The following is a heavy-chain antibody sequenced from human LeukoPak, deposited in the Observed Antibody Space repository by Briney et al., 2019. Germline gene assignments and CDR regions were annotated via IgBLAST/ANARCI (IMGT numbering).Heavy chain of an antibody. CDR2: ISSSSSYI. D-gene: IGHD3-3*01. CDR1: GFTFSSYS. J-gene: IGHJ4*02. CDR3: AKTPYYDFWSDSPLDY. V-gene: IGHV3-21*04. Sequence: GGSLRLSCAASGFTFSSYSMNWVRQAPGKGLEWVSSISSSSSYIYYADSVKGRFTISRDNAKNSLYLQMNSLRAEDTALYYCAKTPYYDFWSDSPLDYWGQGTLVTVSS.